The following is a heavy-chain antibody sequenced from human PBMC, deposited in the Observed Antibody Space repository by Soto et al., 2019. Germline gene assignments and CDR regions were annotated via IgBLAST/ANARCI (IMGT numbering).Heavy chain of an antibody. J-gene: IGHJ4*02. CDR1: GFIFSDYA. V-gene: IGHV3-23*01. D-gene: IGHD6-19*01. Sequence: GGSLRLSCAASGFIFSDYAMNWVRQAPGKGLQWVSLVRGSNDNTYYADSVRGRFTISRDDSKNTLYLQMNNLRVEDTAVYYCAKSIAVAGVADYFDYWGQGTLVTVSS. CDR2: VRGSNDNT. CDR3: AKSIAVAGVADYFDY.